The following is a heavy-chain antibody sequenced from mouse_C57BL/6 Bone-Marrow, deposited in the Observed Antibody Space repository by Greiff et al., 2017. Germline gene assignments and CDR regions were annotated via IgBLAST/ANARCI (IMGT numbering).Heavy chain of an antibody. V-gene: IGHV2-5*01. CDR2: IWRGGST. Sequence: VKLEESGPGLVQPSQSLSITCTVSGFSLTSYGVHWVRQSPGKGLEWLGVIWRGGSTDYNAAFMSRLSITKDNSKSQVFFKMNSLQADDTAIYYCAKKGLRPDYYAMDYWGQGTSVTVSS. CDR1: GFSLTSYG. D-gene: IGHD2-2*01. J-gene: IGHJ4*01. CDR3: AKKGLRPDYYAMDY.